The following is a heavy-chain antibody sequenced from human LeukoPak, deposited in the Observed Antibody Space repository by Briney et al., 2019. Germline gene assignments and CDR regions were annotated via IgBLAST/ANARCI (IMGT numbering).Heavy chain of an antibody. V-gene: IGHV3-30-3*01. D-gene: IGHD4-17*01. CDR3: ARDPDYGDYSSYWYFDL. J-gene: IGHJ2*01. CDR1: GFTFSSYA. CDR2: ISYDGSNK. Sequence: GGSLGLSCAASGFTFSSYAMHWVRQAPGKGLEWVAVISYDGSNKYYADSVKGRFTISRDNSKNTLYLQMNSLRAEDTAVYYCARDPDYGDYSSYWYFDLWGRGTLVTVSS.